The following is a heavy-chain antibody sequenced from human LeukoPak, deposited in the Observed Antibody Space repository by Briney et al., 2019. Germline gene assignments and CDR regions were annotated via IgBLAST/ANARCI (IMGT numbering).Heavy chain of an antibody. J-gene: IGHJ4*02. V-gene: IGHV3-30*04. Sequence: GGSLRLSCAASGFTFSSYAMHWVRQAPGKRLEWVAVISYDGSNKHYADSVKGRFTISRDNSKNTLYLQMNSLRAEDTAAYSCARGRGFCSGGSCLRFDYWGQGTLVTVSS. CDR3: ARGRGFCSGGSCLRFDY. CDR2: ISYDGSNK. CDR1: GFTFSSYA. D-gene: IGHD2-15*01.